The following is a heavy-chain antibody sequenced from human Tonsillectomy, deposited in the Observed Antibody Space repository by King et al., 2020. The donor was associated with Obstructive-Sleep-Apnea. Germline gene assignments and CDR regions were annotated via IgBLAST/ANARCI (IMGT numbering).Heavy chain of an antibody. CDR2: IKQDGGEK. CDR1: GFTFTNYW. J-gene: IGHJ6*02. CDR3: ARGLYYYYAMDV. V-gene: IGHV3-7*01. Sequence: VQLVESGGGLVQPGGSLRLSCAASGFTFTNYWMSWVRQAPGKGHELGANIKQDGGEKCYVDSVKDRFTISRDNAKNSLYLQMNSLRAEDTAVYYCARGLYYYYAMDVWGQGTTVTVSS.